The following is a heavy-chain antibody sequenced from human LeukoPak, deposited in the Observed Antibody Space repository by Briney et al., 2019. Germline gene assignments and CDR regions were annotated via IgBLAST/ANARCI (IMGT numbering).Heavy chain of an antibody. J-gene: IGHJ5*02. D-gene: IGHD6-13*01. CDR1: GGSVSSSSYY. V-gene: IGHV4-39*02. CDR3: ARSSRPPDWFDP. CDR2: IYYSGST. Sequence: SETLSLTCSVSGGSVSSSSYYWGWIRQPPGKGLEWIGNIYYSGSTYYNPSLKSRVTISVDTSKNHFSLKLTSVTAADTAVYYCARSSRPPDWFDPWGQGTLVTVSS.